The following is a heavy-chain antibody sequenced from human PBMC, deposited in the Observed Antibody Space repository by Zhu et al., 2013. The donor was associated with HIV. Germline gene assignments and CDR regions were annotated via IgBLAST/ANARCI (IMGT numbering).Heavy chain of an antibody. CDR1: GYTFTSYY. D-gene: IGHD2-8*02. Sequence: QVQLVQSGAEVKKPGASVKVSCKASGYTFTSYYMHWVRQAPGQGLEWMGIINPSGGSTSYAQKFQGRVTMTRDTSISTVYMELSRLRSDDTASYYCARDFFYHRPGAGFHWGQGTLITVSS. CDR2: INPSGGST. V-gene: IGHV1-46*01. J-gene: IGHJ4*02. CDR3: ARDFFYHRPGAGFH.